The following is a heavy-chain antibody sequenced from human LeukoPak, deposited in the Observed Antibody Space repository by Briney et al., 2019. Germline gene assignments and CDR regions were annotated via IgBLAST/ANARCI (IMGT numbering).Heavy chain of an antibody. J-gene: IGHJ4*02. CDR3: ARCYSGYDYGPVY. D-gene: IGHD5-12*01. CDR2: INQDGSEK. V-gene: IGHV3-7*05. CDR1: GFTFRSYW. Sequence: GSLRLSCAASGFTFRSYWMSWVRQAPGKGLEWVANINQDGSEKYYVDSVKGRFTISRDNAKNSVYLQMNSLRAEDTAVYYCARCYSGYDYGPVYWGQGTLVTVSS.